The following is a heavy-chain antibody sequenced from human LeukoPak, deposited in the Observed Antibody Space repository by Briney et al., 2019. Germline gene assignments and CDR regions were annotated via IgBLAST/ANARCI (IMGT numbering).Heavy chain of an antibody. Sequence: SETLSLTCAVYGRSFSVYYWRWLRHPPGKALEWIGEINHSGSTHYNPSLKGRVTISVDTSKNQFFLKLSSVTAADTAVYCCARVSGVWGTYRLDYWGQGTLVTVS. CDR3: ARVSGVWGTYRLDY. J-gene: IGHJ4*02. D-gene: IGHD3-16*02. CDR2: INHSGST. V-gene: IGHV4-34*01. CDR1: GRSFSVYY.